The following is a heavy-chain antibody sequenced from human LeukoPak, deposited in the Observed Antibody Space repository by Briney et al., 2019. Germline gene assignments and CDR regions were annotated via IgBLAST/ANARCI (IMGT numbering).Heavy chain of an antibody. V-gene: IGHV3-74*01. CDR1: GFTFSRYW. D-gene: IGHD6-13*01. J-gene: IGHJ4*02. Sequence: GGSLRLSCAASGFTFSRYWIHWVRQAPGKGLVWVSHINTDGRSISYADSVKGRFTVSRDNAKNTLYLQMNSLRADDTAVYYCARDLAAAQYYFDYWGQGTLVTVSS. CDR2: INTDGRSI. CDR3: ARDLAAAQYYFDY.